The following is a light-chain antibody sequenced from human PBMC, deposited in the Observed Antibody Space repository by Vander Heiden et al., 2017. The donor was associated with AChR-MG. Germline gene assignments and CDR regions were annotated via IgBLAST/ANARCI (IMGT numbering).Light chain of an antibody. J-gene: IGKJ2*01. CDR1: QSVLYSSNNKNY. V-gene: IGKV4-1*01. Sequence: DIVMTQSPDSLAVSLGERANINCKSSQSVLYSSNNKNYLAWYQQKPGQPPKLLIYWASTRESGVPDRFSGSGSGTDFTLTISSLQAEDVAVYYCQQDDSTPYTFGQGTKLEIK. CDR2: WAS. CDR3: QQDDSTPYT.